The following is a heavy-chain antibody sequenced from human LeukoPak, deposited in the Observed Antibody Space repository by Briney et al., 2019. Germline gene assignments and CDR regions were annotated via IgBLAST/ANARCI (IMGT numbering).Heavy chain of an antibody. J-gene: IGHJ3*02. CDR3: ASFTWERDAFDI. CDR2: INPNSGCT. V-gene: IGHV1-2*02. Sequence: RASLKVSCTASGYTFTGYYMHWVRQAPGKGLEWMGSINPNSGCTNYAQKVKGRVTMTRDTSISTAYMELSRLRSDDTAVYYCASFTWERDAFDIWGQGTMVTVSS. CDR1: GYTFTGYY. D-gene: IGHD1-26*01.